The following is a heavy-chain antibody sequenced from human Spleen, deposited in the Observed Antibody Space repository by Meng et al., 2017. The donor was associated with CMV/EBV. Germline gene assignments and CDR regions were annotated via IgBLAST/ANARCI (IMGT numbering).Heavy chain of an antibody. D-gene: IGHD3-3*01. CDR2: IDYSGIT. CDR3: ARHRARRGSGYLTTAWDY. J-gene: IGHJ4*02. CDR1: SISSSSSY. V-gene: IGHV4-39*01. Sequence: SISSSSSYWGWIRQPPGKGLEWIGSIDYSGITYYNPSLKTRVTISVETPKNQFSLKLSSVTAADTAVYYCARHRARRGSGYLTTAWDYWGQGILVTVSS.